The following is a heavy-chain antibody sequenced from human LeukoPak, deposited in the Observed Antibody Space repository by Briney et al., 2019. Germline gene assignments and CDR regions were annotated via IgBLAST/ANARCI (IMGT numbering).Heavy chain of an antibody. CDR2: IKQDGSEK. Sequence: GGSLRLSCAASGFTFSSYWRSWVRQAPGKGLEWVANIKQDGSEKYYVDSVKGRFTISRDNAKNSLYLQMNSLRAEDTAVYYCARVVYDAFDIWGQGTMVTVSS. V-gene: IGHV3-7*01. J-gene: IGHJ3*02. CDR1: GFTFSSYW. CDR3: ARVVYDAFDI. D-gene: IGHD1-14*01.